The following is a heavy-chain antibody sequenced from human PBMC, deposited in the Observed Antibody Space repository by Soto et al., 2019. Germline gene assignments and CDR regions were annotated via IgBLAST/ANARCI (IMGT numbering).Heavy chain of an antibody. CDR1: GGSFSGYY. V-gene: IGHV4-34*01. CDR3: ARGRLPGPHFDP. Sequence: SETLSLTCAVCGGSFSGYYWTWIRQPPGTGLEWIGEINHSGSTNYNPSLKSRVTISVDTSKNQFSLKLTSVTAADTAVYYCARGRLPGPHFDPWGQGTLVTV. J-gene: IGHJ5*02. CDR2: INHSGST.